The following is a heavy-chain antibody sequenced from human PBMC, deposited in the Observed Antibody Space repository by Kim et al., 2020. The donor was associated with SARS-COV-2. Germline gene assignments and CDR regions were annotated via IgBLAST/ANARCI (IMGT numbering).Heavy chain of an antibody. Sequence: GGSLRLSCAASGFTFSSYAMSWVRQAPGRGLEWVSAISGSGGSTYYADSVKGRFTISRDNSKNTLYLQMNSLRAEDTAVYYCAKAYSSGWYGSDYWGQGTLVTVSS. D-gene: IGHD6-19*01. CDR3: AKAYSSGWYGSDY. CDR1: GFTFSSYA. V-gene: IGHV3-23*01. J-gene: IGHJ4*02. CDR2: ISGSGGST.